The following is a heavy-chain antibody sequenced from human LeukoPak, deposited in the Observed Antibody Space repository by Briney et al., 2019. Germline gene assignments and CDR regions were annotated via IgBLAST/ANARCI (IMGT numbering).Heavy chain of an antibody. Sequence: PGGSLRLSCAASGFTFSSYAMSWVRQAPGKGLEWVSAISGSGGSTYCADSVKGRFTISRDNSKNTLYLQMNSLRAEDTAVYYCAKDPYDTRYFDYWGQGTLVSVSS. CDR3: AKDPYDTRYFDY. D-gene: IGHD3-9*01. CDR1: GFTFSSYA. CDR2: ISGSGGST. J-gene: IGHJ4*02. V-gene: IGHV3-23*01.